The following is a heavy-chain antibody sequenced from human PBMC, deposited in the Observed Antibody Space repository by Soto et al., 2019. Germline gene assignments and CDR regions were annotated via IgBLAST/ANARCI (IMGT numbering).Heavy chain of an antibody. Sequence: SETLSLTCTVSGGSISGYYWSWIRQPPGKGLEWIGYIYYSGSTNYNPSLKSRVTISVDTSKNQFSLKLSSVTAADTAVYYCARAMTWANWFDPWGQGTLVTVSS. V-gene: IGHV4-59*01. CDR3: ARAMTWANWFDP. J-gene: IGHJ5*02. CDR1: GGSISGYY. D-gene: IGHD2-21*02. CDR2: IYYSGST.